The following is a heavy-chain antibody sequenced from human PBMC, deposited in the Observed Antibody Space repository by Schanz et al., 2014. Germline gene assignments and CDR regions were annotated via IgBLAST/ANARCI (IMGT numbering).Heavy chain of an antibody. CDR1: GFTVSSNH. D-gene: IGHD3-9*01. V-gene: IGHV3-66*02. CDR3: ARDSRPNYDFLTAYYSIDY. CDR2: ISASGGST. J-gene: IGHJ4*02. Sequence: EGQLAESGGGLVQPGGSLRLSCAVSGFTVSSNHMSWVRQAPGKGLEWVSTISASGGSTYYADSVKGRFTISRDNSKNTLYLHMNTLRSEDTAVYYCARDSRPNYDFLTAYYSIDYWGQGTLVTVSS.